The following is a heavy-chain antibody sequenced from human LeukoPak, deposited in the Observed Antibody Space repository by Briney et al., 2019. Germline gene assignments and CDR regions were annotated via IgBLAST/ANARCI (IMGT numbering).Heavy chain of an antibody. D-gene: IGHD3-10*01. CDR1: GFTFRNYA. CDR2: ISGSGGST. J-gene: IGHJ5*02. Sequence: GGSLRLSCAASGFTFRNYAMSWVRQAPGEGLEWVSSISGSGGSTYYAGSVKDRFTISRDNSKNTLFLQMNTLSAEDTAVYYCAKGQNSASGSYQNNWFDPWGQGTLVTVSS. V-gene: IGHV3-23*01. CDR3: AKGQNSASGSYQNNWFDP.